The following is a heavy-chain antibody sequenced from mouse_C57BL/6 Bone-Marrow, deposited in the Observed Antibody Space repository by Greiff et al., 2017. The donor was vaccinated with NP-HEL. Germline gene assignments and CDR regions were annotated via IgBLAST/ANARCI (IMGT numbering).Heavy chain of an antibody. J-gene: IGHJ2*01. CDR2: IRNKANGYTT. CDR1: GFTFTDYY. CDR3: ARYGDYVYYFDY. V-gene: IGHV7-3*01. Sequence: EVQLVESGGGLVQPGGSLSLSCAASGFTFTDYYMSWVRQPPGKALEWLGFIRNKANGYTTEYSASVKGRFTISRDNSQSILYLQMNARRAEDSATYYCARYGDYVYYFDYWGQGTTLTVSS. D-gene: IGHD2-4*01.